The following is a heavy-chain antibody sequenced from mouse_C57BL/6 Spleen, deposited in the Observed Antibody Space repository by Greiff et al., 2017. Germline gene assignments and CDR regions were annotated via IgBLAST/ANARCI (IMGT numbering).Heavy chain of an antibody. D-gene: IGHD1-1*01. CDR2: IYPRSGNT. V-gene: IGHV1-81*01. J-gene: IGHJ2*01. CDR3: ARGGSSYEYFDY. Sequence: QVQLKESGAELARPGASVKLSCKASGYTFTSYGISWVKQRTGQGLEWIGEIYPRSGNTYYNEKFKGKATLTADKSSSTAYMELRSLTSEDSAVYFCARGGSSYEYFDYWGQGTTLTVSS. CDR1: GYTFTSYG.